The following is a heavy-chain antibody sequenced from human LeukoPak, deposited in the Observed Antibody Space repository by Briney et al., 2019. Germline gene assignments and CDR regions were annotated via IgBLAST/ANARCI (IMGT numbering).Heavy chain of an antibody. J-gene: IGHJ3*02. CDR2: ISGGGGNT. Sequence: GGSLRLSCAASKFAFSSYAMSWVRQAPGKGLEWVSAISGGGGNTYYADSVKGRFTISRDNSKNTLYLQMNSLRAGDTAVYYCGKNRYSGSLSPFDIWGQGTMVTVSS. V-gene: IGHV3-23*01. CDR3: GKNRYSGSLSPFDI. D-gene: IGHD1-26*01. CDR1: KFAFSSYA.